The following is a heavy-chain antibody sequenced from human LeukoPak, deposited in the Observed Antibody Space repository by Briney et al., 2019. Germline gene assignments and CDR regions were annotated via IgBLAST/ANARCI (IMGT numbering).Heavy chain of an antibody. Sequence: PGGSLRLSCAASGFTFSSYWMSWVRQAPGKGLEWVANIKQDGSEKYYVDSVKGRFTISRDNAKNSLYLQMNSLRAEDTAVYYCARALGAAMVSLYYFDYWGQGTLVTVSS. CDR3: ARALGAAMVSLYYFDY. J-gene: IGHJ4*02. V-gene: IGHV3-7*01. D-gene: IGHD6-25*01. CDR2: IKQDGSEK. CDR1: GFTFSSYW.